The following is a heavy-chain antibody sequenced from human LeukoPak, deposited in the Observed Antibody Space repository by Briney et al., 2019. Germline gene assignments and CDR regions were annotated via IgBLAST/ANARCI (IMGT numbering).Heavy chain of an antibody. CDR3: ARDISPTVMRSYGMDV. J-gene: IGHJ6*02. CDR2: INPSGGST. CDR1: GYTFTSYY. Sequence: ASVKVSCKASGYTFTSYYMHWVRQAPGQGLEWMGIINPSGGSTSYAQKFQGRVTMTRDTSTSTVYMELSSLRSEDTAVYYCARDISPTVMRSYGMDVWRQGTTVTVSS. V-gene: IGHV1-46*01. D-gene: IGHD4-11*01.